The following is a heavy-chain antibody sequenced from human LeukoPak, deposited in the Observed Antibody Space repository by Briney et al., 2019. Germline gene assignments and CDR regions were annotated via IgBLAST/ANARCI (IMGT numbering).Heavy chain of an antibody. D-gene: IGHD3-3*01. Sequence: GGSLRLSCAASGFTFSSHAMGWVRQAPGKGLEWVSSITGSGGSTYYGDSVKGRFTISRDNSKNTLYLQMNSLRAEDTALYYCAIDGGGSLEWLPPMDVWGQGTTVTVSS. CDR1: GFTFSSHA. CDR3: AIDGGGSLEWLPPMDV. CDR2: ITGSGGST. V-gene: IGHV3-23*01. J-gene: IGHJ6*02.